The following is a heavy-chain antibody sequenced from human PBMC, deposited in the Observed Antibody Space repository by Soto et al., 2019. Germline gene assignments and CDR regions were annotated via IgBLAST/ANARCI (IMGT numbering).Heavy chain of an antibody. J-gene: IGHJ5*02. V-gene: IGHV4-59*12. D-gene: IGHD3-16*01. CDR3: AKDLPGELLPTCFDP. Sequence: SETLSLTCTVSGGGSINSNYWSWIRQPPGKGLEWIGYIYDSGSTNYNPSLKSRVTISVDTSKNQFSLKLRSVTAADTAVYYCAKDLPGELLPTCFDPWGQGTLVTVSS. CDR2: IYDSGST. CDR1: GGSINSNY.